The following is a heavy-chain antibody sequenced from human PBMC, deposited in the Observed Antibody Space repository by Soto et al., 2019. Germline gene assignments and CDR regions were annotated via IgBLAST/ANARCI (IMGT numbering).Heavy chain of an antibody. V-gene: IGHV4-31*03. CDR2: LYYSGST. D-gene: IGHD3-22*01. Sequence: QVQLQESGPGLVKPSQTLSLTCTVSGGSISSGGYYWSWIRQHPGKGLEWIGYLYYSGSTYYNPSRKSRVTISVDTSSNEFSLKLSSMTAADTAVYYCASGIYYQSSGYHGPWGQGSLVTVSS. J-gene: IGHJ5*02. CDR1: GGSISSGGYY. CDR3: ASGIYYQSSGYHGP.